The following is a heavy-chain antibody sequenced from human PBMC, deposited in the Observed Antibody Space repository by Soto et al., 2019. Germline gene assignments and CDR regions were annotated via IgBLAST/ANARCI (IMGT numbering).Heavy chain of an antibody. Sequence: QVQLVESGGGVVQPGRSLRLSCAASGFTFSSYAMHWVRQAPGKGLEWVAVISYDGSNKYYADSVKGRFTISRDNSKNPLYLQMNSLRAEDTAVYYCARGVGATTPELDYWGQGTLVTVSS. CDR2: ISYDGSNK. D-gene: IGHD1-26*01. J-gene: IGHJ4*02. V-gene: IGHV3-30-3*01. CDR1: GFTFSSYA. CDR3: ARGVGATTPELDY.